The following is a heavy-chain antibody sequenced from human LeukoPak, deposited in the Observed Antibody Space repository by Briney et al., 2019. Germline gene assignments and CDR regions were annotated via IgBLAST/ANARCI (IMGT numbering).Heavy chain of an antibody. CDR1: GFTFSSYA. J-gene: IGHJ3*02. V-gene: IGHV3-23*01. CDR2: ISGSGGST. Sequence: PGGSLRLSCAASGFTFSSYAMSWVRQAPGKGLEWVSAISGSGGSTYYADSVKGRFTISRDNSKNTLYLQMNSLRAEDTAVYYCAKDPVEAIFGVVAPIDAFDIWGQGTMVTVSS. D-gene: IGHD3-3*01. CDR3: AKDPVEAIFGVVAPIDAFDI.